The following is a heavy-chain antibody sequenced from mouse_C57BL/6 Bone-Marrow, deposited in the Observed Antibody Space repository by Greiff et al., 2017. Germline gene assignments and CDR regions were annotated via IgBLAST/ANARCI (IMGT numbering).Heavy chain of an antibody. D-gene: IGHD1-1*01. CDR3: TDYYYGSSQGYYLDY. CDR2: IDPENGAT. Sequence: VQLQQSGAELVRPGASVKLSCTASGFNIKDDYMHWVKQRPEQGLEWIGWIDPENGATEYASKFQGKATVTADTSTNTAYLQLSSLTSEDTAVYYCTDYYYGSSQGYYLDYWGQGHTLTVSS. CDR1: GFNIKDDY. J-gene: IGHJ2*01. V-gene: IGHV14-4*01.